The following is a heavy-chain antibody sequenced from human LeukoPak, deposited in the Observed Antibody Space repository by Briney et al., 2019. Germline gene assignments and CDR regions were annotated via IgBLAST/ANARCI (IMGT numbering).Heavy chain of an antibody. Sequence: PSETLSLTCAVYGGSFSGYYWSWIRQPPGKGLEWIGEINHSGSTNYNPSLKSRVTISVDTSKNQFSLKLSSVTAADTAVYYCARGRAQVVPAATHGRGWFDPWGQGTLVTVSS. CDR3: ARGRAQVVPAATHGRGWFDP. CDR1: GGSFSGYY. V-gene: IGHV4-34*01. J-gene: IGHJ5*02. CDR2: INHSGST. D-gene: IGHD2-2*01.